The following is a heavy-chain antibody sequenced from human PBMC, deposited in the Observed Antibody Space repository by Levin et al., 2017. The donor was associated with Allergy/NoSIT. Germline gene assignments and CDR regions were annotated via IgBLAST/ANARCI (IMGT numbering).Heavy chain of an antibody. V-gene: IGHV3-43D*04. CDR2: ISWDGGST. Sequence: GESLKISCAASGFTFDDYAMHWVRQAPGKGLEWVSLISWDGGSTYYADSVKGRFTISRDNSKNSLYLQMNSLRAEDTALYYCAKDTLPGEYSSSLFDYWGQGTLVTVSS. J-gene: IGHJ4*02. CDR1: GFTFDDYA. D-gene: IGHD6-6*01. CDR3: AKDTLPGEYSSSLFDY.